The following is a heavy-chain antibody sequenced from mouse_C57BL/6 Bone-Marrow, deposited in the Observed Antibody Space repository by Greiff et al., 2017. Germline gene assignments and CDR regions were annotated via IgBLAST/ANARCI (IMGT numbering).Heavy chain of an antibody. CDR2: FYPGSGSI. V-gene: IGHV1-62-2*01. CDR1: GYTFTEYT. Sequence: QVQLKQSGAELVKPGASVKLSCKASGYTFTEYTIHWVKQRSGQGLEWIGWFYPGSGSIKYNEKFKDKATLTADKSSSPVYMELSRLTSEESAVYFCARREYYSNYFWLAYWGQGTLVTVSA. CDR3: ARREYYSNYFWLAY. J-gene: IGHJ3*01. D-gene: IGHD2-5*01.